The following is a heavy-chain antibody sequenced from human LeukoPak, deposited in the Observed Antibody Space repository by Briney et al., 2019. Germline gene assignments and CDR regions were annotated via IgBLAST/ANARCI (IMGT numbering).Heavy chain of an antibody. J-gene: IGHJ4*02. CDR2: IYYSGIT. CDR3: ARGGASSRYFDY. CDR1: GGSISSYY. D-gene: IGHD6-6*01. Sequence: PSETLSLTCTVSGGSISSYYWSWIRQPPGKELEWIAFIYYSGITNYNPSLESRVTISIDTSKNQFSLKLSSVTAADTAVYYCARGGASSRYFDYWGRGTPVTVSS. V-gene: IGHV4-59*01.